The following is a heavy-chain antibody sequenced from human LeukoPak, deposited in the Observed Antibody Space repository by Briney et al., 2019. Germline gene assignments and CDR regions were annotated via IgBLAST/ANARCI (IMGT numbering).Heavy chain of an antibody. Sequence: SETLSLTCTVSGGSVSSYYWSWIRQPPGKGLEWVASIYYSGSIYYNPSLKSRFTISVDTSKNQFSLKLSSVTAADTAVYYCARRNYYFDYWGQGTLVTVSS. CDR1: GGSVSSYY. D-gene: IGHD1-7*01. J-gene: IGHJ4*02. CDR3: ARRNYYFDY. V-gene: IGHV4-39*01. CDR2: IYYSGSI.